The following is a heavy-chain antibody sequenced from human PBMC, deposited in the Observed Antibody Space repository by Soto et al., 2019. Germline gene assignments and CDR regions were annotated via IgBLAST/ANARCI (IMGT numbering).Heavy chain of an antibody. J-gene: IGHJ4*02. Sequence: VQLVQSGAEVKKPGASVKVSCKASGYTFSRYSISWARQAPGQGLEWMGWISGDSGKAHYSQKFQDRVTITADTSTNTVHMEIRSLRSDDTAVYYCARETGVVVIVKGEFEFWGQGTLVTVSS. D-gene: IGHD3-3*01. CDR3: ARETGVVVIVKGEFEF. CDR1: GYTFSRYS. CDR2: ISGDSGKA. V-gene: IGHV1-18*04.